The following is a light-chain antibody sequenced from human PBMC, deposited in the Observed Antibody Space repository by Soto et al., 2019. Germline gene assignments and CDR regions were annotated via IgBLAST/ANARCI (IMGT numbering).Light chain of an antibody. CDR3: FLSYSGAWV. CDR2: DTT. CDR1: TGHVTSGHY. J-gene: IGLJ3*02. V-gene: IGLV7-46*01. Sequence: QAVVTQEPSVTVSPGETVALTCGSTTGHVTSGHYPYWLQQKPGQAPRTLISDTTIRYAWTPARFSGSLLGDKAALTLSGAQPEDEADYYCFLSYSGAWVFGGGTKLTVL.